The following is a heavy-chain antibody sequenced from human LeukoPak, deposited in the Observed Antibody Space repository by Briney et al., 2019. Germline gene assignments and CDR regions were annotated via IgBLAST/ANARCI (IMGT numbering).Heavy chain of an antibody. J-gene: IGHJ4*02. CDR2: IYYSGST. CDR3: ARVRGSLLVL. CDR1: GGSISSGGYY. D-gene: IGHD2-15*01. Sequence: SQTLSLTCTVCGGSISSGGYYWSWIRQHTGKSLEWIGYIYYSGSTYYNPSLKSRVTISVDTSKNQFSLKLSSVTAADTAVYYCARVRGSLLVLWGQGTLVTVSS. V-gene: IGHV4-31*03.